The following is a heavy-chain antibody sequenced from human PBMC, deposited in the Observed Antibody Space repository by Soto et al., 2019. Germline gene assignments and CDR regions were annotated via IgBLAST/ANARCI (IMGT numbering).Heavy chain of an antibody. V-gene: IGHV1-3*01. CDR3: ARDPQNYDFWSGYYYGMDV. CDR2: INAGNGNT. CDR1: EYTFTSYA. Sequence: ASVKVSCKASEYTFTSYAMHWVRQAPGQRLEWMGWINAGNGNTKYSQKFQGRVTITRDTSASTAYMELSSLRSEDTAVYYCARDPQNYDFWSGYYYGMDVWGLGTTVTVSS. J-gene: IGHJ6*02. D-gene: IGHD3-3*01.